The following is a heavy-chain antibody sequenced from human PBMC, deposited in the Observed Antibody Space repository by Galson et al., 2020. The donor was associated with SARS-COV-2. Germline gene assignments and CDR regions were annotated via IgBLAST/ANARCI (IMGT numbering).Heavy chain of an antibody. CDR2: ISSSGSTI. D-gene: IGHD2-15*01. CDR3: ASSVVVVAATWQTNGMDV. CDR1: GFTFSDYY. Sequence: GESLKISCAASGFTFSDYYMSWIRQAPGKGLEWVSYISSSGSTIYYADSVKGRFTISRDNAKNSLYLQMNSLRAEDTAVYYCASSVVVVAATWQTNGMDVWGQGTTVTVSS. J-gene: IGHJ6*02. V-gene: IGHV3-11*01.